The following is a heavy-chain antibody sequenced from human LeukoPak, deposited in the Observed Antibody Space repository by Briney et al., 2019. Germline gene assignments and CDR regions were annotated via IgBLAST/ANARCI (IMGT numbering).Heavy chain of an antibody. CDR3: ARGSGYYDSSGYYYWFDP. Sequence: SETLSLTCAVSGGSISSYYWSWIRQPPGKGLEWIGYIYYSGSTNYNPSLKSRVTISVDTSKNQFSLKLSSVTAADTAVYYCARGSGYYDSSGYYYWFDPWGQGTLVTVSS. CDR1: GGSISSYY. J-gene: IGHJ5*02. CDR2: IYYSGST. V-gene: IGHV4-59*01. D-gene: IGHD3-22*01.